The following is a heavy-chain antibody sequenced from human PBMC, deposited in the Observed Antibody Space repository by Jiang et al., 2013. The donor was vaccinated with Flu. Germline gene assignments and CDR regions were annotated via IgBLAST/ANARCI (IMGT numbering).Heavy chain of an antibody. D-gene: IGHD6-19*01. CDR2: IWADGTNE. J-gene: IGHJ3*01. CDR3: VGDPPHSGFAFHL. CDR1: GFDFSTYG. V-gene: IGHV3-33*03. Sequence: QLVESGGGVVQPGTSLRLSCAASGFDFSTYGMHWVRQAPGKGLKWVAFIWADGTNECYADPVQGRFTISRDNSKNTLYLQMNSLKDDDTALYYCVGDPPHSGFAFHLWGQGAMVTVSS.